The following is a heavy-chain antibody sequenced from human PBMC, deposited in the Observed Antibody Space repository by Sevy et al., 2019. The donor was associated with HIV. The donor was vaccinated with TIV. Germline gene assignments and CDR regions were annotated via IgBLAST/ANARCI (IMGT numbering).Heavy chain of an antibody. CDR3: ARDLREYSSSSKYYFDY. CDR2: ISSSNNYI. J-gene: IGHJ4*02. CDR1: GFTFSSYS. V-gene: IGHV3-21*01. D-gene: IGHD6-6*01. Sequence: GGSLRLSCAASGFTFSSYSMNWVRQAPGKGLEWVSSISSSNNYIYYADSLKGRFTISRDNAKKSLYLQMNSLRAEDTAVYYCARDLREYSSSSKYYFDYWGQGILVTVSS.